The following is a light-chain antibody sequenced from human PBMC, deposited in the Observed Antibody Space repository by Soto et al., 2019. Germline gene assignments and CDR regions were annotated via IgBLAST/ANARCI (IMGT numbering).Light chain of an antibody. CDR1: QGISHY. J-gene: IGKJ5*01. CDR2: DAS. V-gene: IGKV1-33*01. CDR3: QLYDNLPLT. Sequence: DIQMTQSRSSLSASLGDRVTITCQSGQGISHYLNWYRQKPGKAPKLLIYDASNLDTGVPSRLSGRGDGPHFSFTITSLQPRDVGIYFCQLYDNLPLTFGPGTRLEIK.